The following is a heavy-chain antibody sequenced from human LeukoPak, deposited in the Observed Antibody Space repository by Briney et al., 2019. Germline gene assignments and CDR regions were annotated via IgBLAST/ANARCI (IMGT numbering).Heavy chain of an antibody. V-gene: IGHV1-2*02. D-gene: IGHD2-15*01. CDR1: GYTSTGYY. J-gene: IGHJ6*03. Sequence: GASVKVSCKASGYTSTGYYMHWVRQAPGQGLEWMGWINPNSGGTNYAQKFQGRVTMTRDTSISTAYMELSRLRSDDTAVYYCARELLSASGGTYYYYMDVWGKGTTVTVSS. CDR3: ARELLSASGGTYYYYMDV. CDR2: INPNSGGT.